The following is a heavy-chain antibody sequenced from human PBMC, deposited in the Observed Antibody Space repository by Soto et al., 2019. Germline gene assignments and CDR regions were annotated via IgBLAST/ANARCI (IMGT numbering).Heavy chain of an antibody. D-gene: IGHD1-26*01. J-gene: IGHJ4*02. CDR2: ISTTGGST. CDR1: GFTFYSSA. V-gene: IGHV3-23*01. CDR3: AKPSGGSYPESRVFDS. Sequence: GGSLRLSCAASGFTFYSSAMSWVRQAPGKGLEWVSAISTTGGSTLYADSVKGRITISRDNSKNTLYLQMNSLRAEDTAIYHCAKPSGGSYPESRVFDSWGQGTRVTVSS.